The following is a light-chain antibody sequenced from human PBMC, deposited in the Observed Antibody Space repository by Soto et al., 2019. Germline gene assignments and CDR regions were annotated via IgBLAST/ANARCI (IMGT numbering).Light chain of an antibody. CDR2: DAS. V-gene: IGKV1-33*01. CDR3: QQYDNLPPL. Sequence: DLQMTQSPSSLSASVGDRVTITCQASQDITNYLNWYQQKPGKAPKLLIYDASNLETGVPSRFSGSGSGTDLTFTISSLQPEDIATYYCQQYDNLPPLFRQGTKLQIK. J-gene: IGKJ2*01. CDR1: QDITNY.